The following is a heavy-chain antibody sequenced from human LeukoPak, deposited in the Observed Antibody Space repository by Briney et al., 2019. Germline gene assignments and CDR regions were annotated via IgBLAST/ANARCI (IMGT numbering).Heavy chain of an antibody. CDR3: ARVGSSSWYTYFDY. CDR2: IYYSGST. D-gene: IGHD6-13*01. CDR1: GGSISSYY. Sequence: PSETLSLTCTVSGGSISSYYWSWIRQPTGKGLEWIGYIYYSGSTNYNPSLKSRVTISVDTSKNQFSLKLSSVTAADTAVYYCARVGSSSWYTYFDYWGQGTLVTVSS. V-gene: IGHV4-59*01. J-gene: IGHJ4*02.